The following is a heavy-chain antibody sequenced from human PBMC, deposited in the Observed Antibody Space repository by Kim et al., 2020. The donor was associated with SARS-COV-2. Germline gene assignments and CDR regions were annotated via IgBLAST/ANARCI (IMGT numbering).Heavy chain of an antibody. V-gene: IGHV1-8*01. CDR1: GYTFTSYD. CDR3: ARRGIAAAGNWFDP. J-gene: IGHJ5*02. CDR2: MNPNSGNT. D-gene: IGHD6-13*01. Sequence: ASVKVSCKASGYTFTSYDINWVRQATGQGLEWMGWMNPNSGNTGYAQKFQGRVTMTRNTSISTAYMELSSLRSEETAVYYCARRGIAAAGNWFDPWGQGTLVTVSS.